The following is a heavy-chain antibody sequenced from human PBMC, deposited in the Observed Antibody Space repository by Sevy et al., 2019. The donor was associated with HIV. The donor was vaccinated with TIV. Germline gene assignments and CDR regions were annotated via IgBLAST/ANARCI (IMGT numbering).Heavy chain of an antibody. CDR2: LSYDDYDE. V-gene: IGHV3-30-3*02. J-gene: IGHJ4*02. Sequence: GGSLRLSCAASGFIFSTSPMHWVRQAPGKGLECVAILSYDDYDENYADSVKGRFTISRDNSKNTLYLQMNSLRNEDTAVYYCAKDDLGSIYYWGQGTLVTVSS. D-gene: IGHD3-10*01. CDR1: GFIFSTSP. CDR3: AKDDLGSIYY.